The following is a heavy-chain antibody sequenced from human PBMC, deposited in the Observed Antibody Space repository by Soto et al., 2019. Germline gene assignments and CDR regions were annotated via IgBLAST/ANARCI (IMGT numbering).Heavy chain of an antibody. V-gene: IGHV3-33*01. D-gene: IGHD1-26*01. J-gene: IGHJ4*02. CDR3: ARDSYGVDY. CDR2: IWYDGSNK. Sequence: QVQLVESGGGVVQPGRSLRLSCAASGFTFSSYGMHWVRQAPGKGLEWVAVIWYDGSNKYYADSVKGRFTISRDNSKNTLYLQMNSVRSEDTAVYYCARDSYGVDYWGQGTLVTVAS. CDR1: GFTFSSYG.